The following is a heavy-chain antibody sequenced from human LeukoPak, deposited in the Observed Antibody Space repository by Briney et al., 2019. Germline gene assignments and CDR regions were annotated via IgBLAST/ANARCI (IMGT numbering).Heavy chain of an antibody. CDR2: INHSGST. J-gene: IGHJ6*02. Sequence: KTSETLSLTCAVYGGSFSGYYWSWIHQPPGKGPEWIGEINHSGSTNYNPSLKSRVTISVDTSKNQFSLKLSSVTAADTAVYYCARVSGGRIFGVVIIRYGMDVWGQGTTVTVSS. V-gene: IGHV4-34*01. CDR3: ARVSGGRIFGVVIIRYGMDV. CDR1: GGSFSGYY. D-gene: IGHD3-3*01.